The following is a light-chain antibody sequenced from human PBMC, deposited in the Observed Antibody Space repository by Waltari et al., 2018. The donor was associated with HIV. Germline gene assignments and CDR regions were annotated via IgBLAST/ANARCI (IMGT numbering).Light chain of an antibody. Sequence: DIVMTQSPESLAVSLGERATINCKSSPSVLYSSNNKNYLAWYQQKPGQPPKLLIYWASTRESGVPDRFSGSGSETDFTLSISSLQTEDVAVYYCQQYYSNSYTFGQGTKLEIK. CDR2: WAS. V-gene: IGKV4-1*01. CDR1: PSVLYSSNNKNY. CDR3: QQYYSNSYT. J-gene: IGKJ2*01.